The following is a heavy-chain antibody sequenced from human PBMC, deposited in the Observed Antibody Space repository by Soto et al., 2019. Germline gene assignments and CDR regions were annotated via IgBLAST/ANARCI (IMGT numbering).Heavy chain of an antibody. CDR2: IWQDGSNR. CDR1: GFTLNNYG. V-gene: IGHV3-33*01. D-gene: IGHD4-4*01. Sequence: GGSLRLSWAASGFTLNNYGMHCVRQAPGKGLEWVALIWQDGSNRVYANSVKGRFTISRDNSKNTLYLQMSSLRVEDTAVYYCAGGGKPVYTITTSLGDYYYFVMAVWGQGTTVTVSS. J-gene: IGHJ6*02. CDR3: AGGGKPVYTITTSLGDYYYFVMAV.